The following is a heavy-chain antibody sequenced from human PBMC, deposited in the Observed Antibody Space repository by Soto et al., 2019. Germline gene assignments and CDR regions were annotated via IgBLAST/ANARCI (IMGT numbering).Heavy chain of an antibody. Sequence: PSETLSLTCTVSGGSLSSGGYYWSWIRQHPGKGLEWIGYIYYSGSTYYNPSLKSRVTISVDTSKNQFSLKLSSVTAADTAVYYCARDARGRTMVRGVIKDAFDIWGQGTMVTVSS. CDR2: IYYSGST. D-gene: IGHD3-10*01. CDR1: GGSLSSGGYY. J-gene: IGHJ3*02. V-gene: IGHV4-31*03. CDR3: ARDARGRTMVRGVIKDAFDI.